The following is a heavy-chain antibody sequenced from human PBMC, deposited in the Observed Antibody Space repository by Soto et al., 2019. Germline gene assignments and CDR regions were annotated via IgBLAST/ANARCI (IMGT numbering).Heavy chain of an antibody. Sequence: QVQLVQSGTEVKKPGSSVKVSCKASGGTFRRQALSWVRQAPGQGLEWMGGIVPIFGTRTYAQKFQGRVTITADQSTGTAHMELSSLRSGDTAVYYCARSEVTDYGDYFWFDPWGQGTLVIVSS. V-gene: IGHV1-69*12. J-gene: IGHJ5*02. CDR2: IVPIFGTR. CDR3: ARSEVTDYGDYFWFDP. CDR1: GGTFRRQA. D-gene: IGHD4-17*01.